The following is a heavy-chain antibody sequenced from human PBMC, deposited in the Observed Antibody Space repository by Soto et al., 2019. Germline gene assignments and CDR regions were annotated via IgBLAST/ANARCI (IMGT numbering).Heavy chain of an antibody. Sequence: PSETLSLTCTVSGGSISSSSYYWGWIRQPPGKGLEWIGSIYYSGSTYYNPSLKSRVTISVDTSKNQFSLKLSSVTAADTAVYYCARHERGSEGDFWSGYYYYGMDVWGQGTTVTVSS. V-gene: IGHV4-39*01. CDR3: ARHERGSEGDFWSGYYYYGMDV. D-gene: IGHD3-3*01. J-gene: IGHJ6*02. CDR1: GGSISSSSYY. CDR2: IYYSGST.